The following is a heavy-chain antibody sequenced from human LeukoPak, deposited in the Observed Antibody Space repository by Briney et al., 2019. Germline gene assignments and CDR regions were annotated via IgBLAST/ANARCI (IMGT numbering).Heavy chain of an antibody. J-gene: IGHJ5*02. CDR1: GGSISSSSYY. V-gene: IGHV4-39*01. CDR3: ARQLIAAAGHNNWFDP. Sequence: SETLSLTCTVSGGSISSSSYYWGWIRQPPGKGLEWIGSIYYSGSTYYNPSLKSRVTISVDTSKNQFSLKLSSVTAADTAVYYCARQLIAAAGHNNWFDPWAREPWSPSPQ. CDR2: IYYSGST. D-gene: IGHD6-13*01.